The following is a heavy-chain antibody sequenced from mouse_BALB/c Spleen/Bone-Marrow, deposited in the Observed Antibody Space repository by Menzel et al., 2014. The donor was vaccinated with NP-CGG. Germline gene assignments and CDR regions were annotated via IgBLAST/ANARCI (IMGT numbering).Heavy chain of an antibody. CDR2: IDPANGNT. V-gene: IGHV14-3*02. J-gene: IGHJ3*01. Sequence: VHLKQSGAELVKPGASVKLSCTASGFNIKDTYMHWVKQRPEQGLEWIGRIDPANGNTKYDPKFQGKATITADTSSNTAYLQLSSLTSEDTAVYYCAGDGAYWGQGTLVTVSA. CDR1: GFNIKDTY. D-gene: IGHD3-3*01. CDR3: AGDGAY.